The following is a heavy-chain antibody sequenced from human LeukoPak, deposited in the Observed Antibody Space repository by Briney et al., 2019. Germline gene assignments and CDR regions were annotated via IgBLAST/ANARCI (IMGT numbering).Heavy chain of an antibody. Sequence: QSGGSLRLSCAASGLTFNSYAMSWVRQAPGKGLEWVSVLSGSGGSTYDADSVKGRFTISRDNSKNTLDLQMHGLRAEDTAVYYCASQRHLYGAFDIWGQGTMVTVSS. D-gene: IGHD2-2*02. CDR3: ASQRHLYGAFDI. CDR1: GLTFNSYA. CDR2: LSGSGGST. J-gene: IGHJ3*02. V-gene: IGHV3-23*01.